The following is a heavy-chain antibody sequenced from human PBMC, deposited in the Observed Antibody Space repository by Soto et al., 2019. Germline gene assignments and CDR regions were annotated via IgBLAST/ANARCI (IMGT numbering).Heavy chain of an antibody. CDR3: VNWNDEDVD. Sequence: EVVLLESGGGLAQPGGSLRLSCVASGFTFSKYAMNWVRQAPGKGLEWVASISGTAVSTDYADSVKGRFTNTRDNSKNTVSLQMDNQRVEDTATYFCVNWNDEDVDWGQGTLGAVSS. J-gene: IGHJ4*01. D-gene: IGHD1-1*01. CDR2: ISGTAVST. CDR1: GFTFSKYA. V-gene: IGHV3-23*01.